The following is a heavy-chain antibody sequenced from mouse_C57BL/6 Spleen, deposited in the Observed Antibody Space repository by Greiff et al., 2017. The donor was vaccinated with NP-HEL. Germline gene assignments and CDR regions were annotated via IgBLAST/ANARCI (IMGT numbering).Heavy chain of an antibody. CDR2: INPNNGVT. D-gene: IGHD1-1*01. J-gene: IGHJ4*01. V-gene: IGHV1-18*01. Sequence: VQLQQSGPELVKPGASVKIPCKASGYTFTDYNMDWVKQSHGKSLEWIGDINPNNGVTIYNQKFKGKATLTVDKSSSTAYMELRSLTSEDTAVYYCARWSSYRMDYWGQGTSVTVSS. CDR1: GYTFTDYN. CDR3: ARWSSYRMDY.